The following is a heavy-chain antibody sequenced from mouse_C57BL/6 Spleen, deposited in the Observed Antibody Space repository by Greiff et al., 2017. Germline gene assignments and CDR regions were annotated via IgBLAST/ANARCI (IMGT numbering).Heavy chain of an antibody. Sequence: EVKLMESGGDLVKPGGSLKLSCAASGFTFSSYGMSWVRQTPDKRLEWVATISSGGSYTYYPDSVKGRFTISRDNAKNTLYLQMSSLKSEDTAMYYCAKRGFITTVVGDWYFDVWGTGTTVTVSS. CDR3: AKRGFITTVVGDWYFDV. V-gene: IGHV5-6*01. CDR2: ISSGGSYT. D-gene: IGHD1-1*01. J-gene: IGHJ1*03. CDR1: GFTFSSYG.